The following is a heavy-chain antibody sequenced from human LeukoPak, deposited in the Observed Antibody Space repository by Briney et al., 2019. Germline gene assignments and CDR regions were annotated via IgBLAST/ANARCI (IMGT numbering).Heavy chain of an antibody. Sequence: PSETLSLTCTVSGGSISSYYWSWIRQPPGKGLEWIGYIYYSGSTNYNPSLKSRVTVSVDKSKNQFSLKLSSVTAADTAVYYCAREGLTRFGDVWGKGTTVTVSS. J-gene: IGHJ6*04. CDR3: AREGLTRFGDV. CDR1: GGSISSYY. V-gene: IGHV4-59*12. CDR2: IYYSGST. D-gene: IGHD1-14*01.